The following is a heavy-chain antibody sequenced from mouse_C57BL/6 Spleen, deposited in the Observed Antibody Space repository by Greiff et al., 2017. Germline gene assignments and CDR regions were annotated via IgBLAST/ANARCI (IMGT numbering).Heavy chain of an antibody. Sequence: EVQLQQSGPELVKPGASVKISCKASGYSFTGYYMNWVKQSPEKSLEWIGEINPSTGGTTYNQKFKAKATLTVDKSSSTAYMQLKSLTSEDSAVYYCARGGAVVDYFDYWGQGTTLTVSS. V-gene: IGHV1-42*01. CDR1: GYSFTGYY. CDR3: ARGGAVVDYFDY. J-gene: IGHJ2*01. D-gene: IGHD1-1*01. CDR2: INPSTGGT.